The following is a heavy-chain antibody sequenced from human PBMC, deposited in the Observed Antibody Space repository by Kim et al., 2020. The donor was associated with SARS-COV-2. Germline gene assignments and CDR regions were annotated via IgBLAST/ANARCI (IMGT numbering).Heavy chain of an antibody. D-gene: IGHD4-17*01. Sequence: YAQKVQGSITMARDTSTSTVYMELSSVRSEDTAVYYCARDHWNGDYVLAYWGQGTLVTVSS. CDR3: ARDHWNGDYVLAY. V-gene: IGHV1-46*01. J-gene: IGHJ4*02.